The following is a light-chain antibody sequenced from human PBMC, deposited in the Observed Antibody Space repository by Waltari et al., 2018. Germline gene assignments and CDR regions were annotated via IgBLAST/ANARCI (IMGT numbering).Light chain of an antibody. J-gene: IGLJ3*02. CDR1: SGSLSTTSY. Sequence: QTVVTQEPSLSVSPGGTVTLTCALSSGSLSTTSYATWYQQTPGQAPRPLLYKANARSSGVPELFPGFILGNTAALTITGAQADEESDYYCALYMGSGIWVFGGGTRLTVL. CDR2: KAN. CDR3: ALYMGSGIWV. V-gene: IGLV8-61*01.